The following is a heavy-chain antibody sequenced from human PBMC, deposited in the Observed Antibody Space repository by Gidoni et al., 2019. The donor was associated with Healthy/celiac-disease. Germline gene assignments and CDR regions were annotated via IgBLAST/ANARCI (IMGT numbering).Heavy chain of an antibody. Sequence: QVQLVQSGAEVKKPGSSVKVSCKASGGSCSSYAISWVRQAPGQGLGWMGGIIPIFGTANYAQKFQDRVTITADESTSTAYMELSSLRSEDTAVYYCARDGNGSGGIPCGYWGQGTLVTVSS. D-gene: IGHD2-15*01. CDR2: IIPIFGTA. CDR1: GGSCSSYA. CDR3: ARDGNGSGGIPCGY. J-gene: IGHJ4*02. V-gene: IGHV1-69*01.